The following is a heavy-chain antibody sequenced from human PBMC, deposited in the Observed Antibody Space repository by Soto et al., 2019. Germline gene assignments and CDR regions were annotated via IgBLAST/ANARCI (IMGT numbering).Heavy chain of an antibody. Sequence: VGSLRLSCAASGFTFNSYSMNWVRQAPGKGLEWVSSMSRSSRYIYYADSVKGRFTISRDNAKNSVYLQMNSLRAEDTAVYYCARDGGVAATLANYFDYWGQGTLVTVSS. CDR3: ARDGGVAATLANYFDY. CDR1: GFTFNSYS. D-gene: IGHD2-15*01. V-gene: IGHV3-21*01. J-gene: IGHJ4*02. CDR2: MSRSSRYI.